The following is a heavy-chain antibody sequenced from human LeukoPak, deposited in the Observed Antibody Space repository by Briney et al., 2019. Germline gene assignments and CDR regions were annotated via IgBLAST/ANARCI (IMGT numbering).Heavy chain of an antibody. J-gene: IGHJ4*02. CDR1: GGSISSSSYY. V-gene: IGHV4-39*02. CDR3: ARERGYDFWSGYYLFDY. Sequence: SETLSLTCTVSGGSISSSSYYWGWIRQPPGKGLEWIGTIYYSGSTYYNPSLKSRITISVDTSKNESSLKLSSVTAADTAVYYCARERGYDFWSGYYLFDYWGQGTLVTVSS. CDR2: IYYSGST. D-gene: IGHD3-3*01.